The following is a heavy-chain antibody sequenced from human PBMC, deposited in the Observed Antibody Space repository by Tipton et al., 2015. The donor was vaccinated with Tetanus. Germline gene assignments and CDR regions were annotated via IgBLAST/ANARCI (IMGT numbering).Heavy chain of an antibody. J-gene: IGHJ6*02. V-gene: IGHV4-4*01. CDR2: IYYSGAN. CDR1: GGPVSSSNW. CDR3: ARTPDYYDGMDV. Sequence: TLSLTCDVSGGPVSSSNWWSWVRQAPGKGLEWIGEIYYSGANNYNPSFKSRVTISTDKSKNQVPLRLNSATAAETAVYFCARTPDYYDGMDVWGQGTTFTVSS.